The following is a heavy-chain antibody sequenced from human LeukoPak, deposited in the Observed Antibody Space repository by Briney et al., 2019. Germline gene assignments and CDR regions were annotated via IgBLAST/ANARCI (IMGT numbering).Heavy chain of an antibody. CDR3: ARQVDYYDSSGNFDY. J-gene: IGHJ4*02. CDR2: IYPGDSDT. V-gene: IGHV5-51*01. Sequence: KGGESLKISCKASGYSFSPYWIGWVRQMPGKGLEWMGIIYPGDSDTRYSPSFQGQVTISADKSISTAYLQWSSLKASDTAMYYCARQVDYYDSSGNFDYWGQGTLVTVSS. CDR1: GYSFSPYW. D-gene: IGHD3-22*01.